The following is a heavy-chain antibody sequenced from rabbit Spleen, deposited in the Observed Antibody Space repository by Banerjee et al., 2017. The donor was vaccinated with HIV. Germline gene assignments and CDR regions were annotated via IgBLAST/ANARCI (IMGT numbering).Heavy chain of an antibody. Sequence: QSLEESGGDLVKPGASLTLTCAASGFSFTTSYWICWVRQAPGKGLEWIGCIYAGGSGSAGYASWAKGRFTISKPSSTTVTLQMTSLTAADTATYFCTIATMTMVITDLWGPGTLVTVS. CDR2: IYAGGSGSA. CDR3: TIATMTMVITDL. J-gene: IGHJ4*01. D-gene: IGHD2-1*01. CDR1: GFSFTTSYW. V-gene: IGHV1S40*01.